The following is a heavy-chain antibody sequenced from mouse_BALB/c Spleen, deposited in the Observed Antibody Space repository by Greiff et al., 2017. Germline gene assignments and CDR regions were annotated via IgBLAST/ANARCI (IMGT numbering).Heavy chain of an antibody. CDR3: AREMIYYGNYWFAY. D-gene: IGHD2-1*01. J-gene: IGHJ3*01. V-gene: IGHV3-6*02. CDR1: GYSITSGYY. CDR2: ISYDGSN. Sequence: ESGPGLVKPSQSLSLTCSVTGYSITSGYYWNWIRQFPGNKLEWMGYISYDGSNNYNPSLKNRISITRDTSKNQFFLKLNSVTTEDTATYYCAREMIYYGNYWFAYWGQGTLVTVSA.